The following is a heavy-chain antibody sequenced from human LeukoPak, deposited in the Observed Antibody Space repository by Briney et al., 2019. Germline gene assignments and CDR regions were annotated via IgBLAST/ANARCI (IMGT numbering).Heavy chain of an antibody. Sequence: ASVKVSCKASGYTYTSYDINWVRQAPGQGLEWMGWMNPNSGNTGYAQKFQGRVTMTRNTSISTAYMELSSLRSEDTAVYYCARLSPISGSYDYWGQGTLVTVSS. V-gene: IGHV1-8*01. D-gene: IGHD1-26*01. J-gene: IGHJ4*02. CDR3: ARLSPISGSYDY. CDR2: MNPNSGNT. CDR1: GYTYTSYD.